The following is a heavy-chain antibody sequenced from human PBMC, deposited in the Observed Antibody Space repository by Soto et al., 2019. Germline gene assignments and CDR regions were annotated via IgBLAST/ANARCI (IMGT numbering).Heavy chain of an antibody. Sequence: GGSLRLSCAASGFTFSSYAMSWVRQAPGKGLEWVSAISGSGGSTYYADSVKGRCTISRDNSKNKLYLQMHSMRPEETAVYYCAKLIRVVGSTSWFDPWGQWTLVTVSS. J-gene: IGHJ5*01. D-gene: IGHD1-26*01. CDR3: AKLIRVVGSTSWFDP. CDR1: GFTFSSYA. CDR2: ISGSGGST. V-gene: IGHV3-23*01.